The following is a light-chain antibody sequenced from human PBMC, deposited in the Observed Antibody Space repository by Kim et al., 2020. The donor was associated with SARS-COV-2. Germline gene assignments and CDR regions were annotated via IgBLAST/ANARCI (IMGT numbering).Light chain of an antibody. V-gene: IGKV1-8*01. CDR3: QQYYGYPLT. CDR2: AAS. J-gene: IGKJ4*01. CDR1: QRIANY. Sequence: SASTGDRVTIACRASQRIANYLAWYQQQPGTAPKLLIYAASTLQSGVPSRFSGSGSGTDFTLTIRSLQSEDFATYYCQQYYGYPLTFGGGTKLEI.